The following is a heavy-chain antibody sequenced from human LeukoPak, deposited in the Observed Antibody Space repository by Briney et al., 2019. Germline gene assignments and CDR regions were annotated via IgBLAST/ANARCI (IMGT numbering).Heavy chain of an antibody. CDR1: GFAFSTYG. D-gene: IGHD4-23*01. J-gene: IGHJ4*02. CDR3: AKGLYAGGNTFFDY. Sequence: GGSLRLSCAASGFAFSTYGMHWVRQGPGKGPEWVSFIQSEGNSKQYAESVKGRFTISRDNSKNTVYLQMNSLRVDDTAVFYCAKGLYAGGNTFFDYWGQGTLVIVSS. CDR2: IQSEGNSK. V-gene: IGHV3-30*02.